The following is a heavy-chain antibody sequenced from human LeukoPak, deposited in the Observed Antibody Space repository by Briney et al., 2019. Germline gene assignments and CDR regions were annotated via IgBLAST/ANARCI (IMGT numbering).Heavy chain of an antibody. CDR2: ISGSGGST. J-gene: IGHJ4*02. CDR1: GFTFSSYA. V-gene: IGHV3-23*01. Sequence: GGSLRLSCAASGFTFSSYAMSWVRQAPRKGLEWVSAISGSGGSTYYADSVKGRFTISRDNSKNTLYLQMNSLRAEDTAVYYCAKECCSSTSCSGPLDYWGQGTLVTVSS. CDR3: AKECCSSTSCSGPLDY. D-gene: IGHD2-2*01.